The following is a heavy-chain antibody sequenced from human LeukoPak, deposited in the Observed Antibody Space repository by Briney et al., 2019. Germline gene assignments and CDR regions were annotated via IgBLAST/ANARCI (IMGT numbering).Heavy chain of an antibody. J-gene: IGHJ3*02. D-gene: IGHD1-7*01. V-gene: IGHV3-23*01. CDR1: GLIFSSYS. CDR2: FGCNSGTT. CDR3: VKESGTTGYYDAFDI. Sequence: GGSVRLSCAASGLIFSSYSMTWVRQAPGKGLEWVSTFGCNSGTTHYADSVKGRFTISRDNSKDTLSLQMTSLRADDRAVYYCVKESGTTGYYDAFDIWGQGTMVTVAT.